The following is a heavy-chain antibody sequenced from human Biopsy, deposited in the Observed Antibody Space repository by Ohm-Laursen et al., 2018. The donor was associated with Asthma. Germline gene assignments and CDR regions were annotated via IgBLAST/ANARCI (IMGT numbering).Heavy chain of an antibody. J-gene: IGHJ4*02. CDR3: ARGDSSNWSHYYFDY. CDR2: HSGRGAKT. V-gene: IGHV3-23*01. Sequence: SLRLSCAAPGFSFSSYAMSWVRQAPGKGLEWVSGHSGRGAKTYYADSVKGRFTISRDYSKNTLYLQMHSLRAEDTAVYYCARGDSSNWSHYYFDYWGQGILVTVSS. CDR1: GFSFSSYA. D-gene: IGHD3-22*01.